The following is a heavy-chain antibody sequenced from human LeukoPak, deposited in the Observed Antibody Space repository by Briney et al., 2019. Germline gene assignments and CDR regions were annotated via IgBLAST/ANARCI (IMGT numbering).Heavy chain of an antibody. CDR3: ARRGDGGRSFDY. J-gene: IGHJ4*02. CDR1: GFTFSSYA. CDR2: IYSGGST. V-gene: IGHV3-53*01. Sequence: GGSLRLSCAASGFTFSSYAMIWVRQAPGKGLEWVSVIYSGGSTYYADSVKGRFTISRDNSKNTLYLQMNSLRAKDTAVYYCARRGDGGRSFDYWGQGTLVTVSS. D-gene: IGHD4-23*01.